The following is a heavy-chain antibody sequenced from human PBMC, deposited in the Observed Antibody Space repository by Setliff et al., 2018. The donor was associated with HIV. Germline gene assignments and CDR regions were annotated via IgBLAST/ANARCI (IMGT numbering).Heavy chain of an antibody. D-gene: IGHD6-6*01. J-gene: IGHJ1*01. CDR3: ARDPAPSSSASSFQH. V-gene: IGHV1-46*01. Sequence: ASVKVSCEACGYTFTSYYMNWVRQAPGQGLEWMGIINPSSGSTTYAQKFQGRVTMTEDTSTSTVSVELISLRSEDTAVYYCARDPAPSSSASSFQHWGQGTPVTVSS. CDR1: GYTFTSYY. CDR2: INPSSGST.